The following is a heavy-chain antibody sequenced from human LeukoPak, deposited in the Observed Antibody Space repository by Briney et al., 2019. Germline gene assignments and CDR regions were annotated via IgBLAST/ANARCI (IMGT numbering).Heavy chain of an antibody. J-gene: IGHJ2*01. V-gene: IGHV3-13*01. D-gene: IGHD3-22*01. CDR2: ITPAGDT. CDR3: AGELLTSGFWYFDL. Sequence: GGSLRLSCAASGFTFSGYDMHWVRHATGKRLEWVSGITPAGDTYYPGSVEGRFTISRENAKNSLYLQMNSLRAEDTAVYYCAGELLTSGFWYFDLWGRGTLVTVSS. CDR1: GFTFSGYD.